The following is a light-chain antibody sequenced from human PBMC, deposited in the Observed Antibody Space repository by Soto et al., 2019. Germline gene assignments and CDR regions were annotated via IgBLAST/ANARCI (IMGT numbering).Light chain of an antibody. CDR3: QQYGRSPSWT. J-gene: IGKJ1*01. Sequence: EVVLTQSPGTLSLSPGEGATFSCRASQNIDNNYLAWYQQKPGQSPRLLIYGASRRATDIPDRFSGSGPGTDFNLTISRLEPEDFGMYYCQQYGRSPSWTCGQGTRVEIQ. CDR2: GAS. V-gene: IGKV3-20*01. CDR1: QNIDNNY.